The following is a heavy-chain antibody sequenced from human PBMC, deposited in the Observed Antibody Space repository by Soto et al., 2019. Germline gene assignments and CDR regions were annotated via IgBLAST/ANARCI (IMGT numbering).Heavy chain of an antibody. Sequence: ASVKVSCKVSGYTLTELSMHWVRQAPGQGLEWMGIINPSGGSTSYAQKFQGRVAMTRDTSTSTVYMELSSLRSEDTAVYYCARSMNPLGQLLLFEYYNYMDVWGQGTTVTVS. V-gene: IGHV1-46*03. CDR2: INPSGGST. CDR3: ARSMNPLGQLLLFEYYNYMDV. CDR1: GYTLTELS. J-gene: IGHJ6*03. D-gene: IGHD2-2*01.